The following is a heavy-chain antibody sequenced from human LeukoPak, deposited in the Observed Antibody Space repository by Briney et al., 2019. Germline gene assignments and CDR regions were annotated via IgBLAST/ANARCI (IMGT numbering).Heavy chain of an antibody. Sequence: SVKVSCKASGGTFSSYAISWVRQAPGQGLEWRGGSIPIFGTANYAQKFQGRVTITADESTSTAYMELSSLRSEDTAVYYCARAAYCSSTSCLNWFDPWGQGTLVTVSS. CDR2: SIPIFGTA. J-gene: IGHJ5*02. D-gene: IGHD2-2*01. CDR1: GGTFSSYA. V-gene: IGHV1-69*13. CDR3: ARAAYCSSTSCLNWFDP.